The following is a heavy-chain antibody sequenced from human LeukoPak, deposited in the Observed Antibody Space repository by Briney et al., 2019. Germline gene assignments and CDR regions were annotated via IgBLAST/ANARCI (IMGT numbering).Heavy chain of an antibody. J-gene: IGHJ3*02. Sequence: PGGSLRLSCAASGFTFSSYAMSWVRQAPGKGLEWVSAISGSGGSTYYADSVKGRFTISRDNSKNTLYLQMNSLTAEDTAVYYGAKDTGSVTTYVRDAFDIWGQGTMVTVSS. V-gene: IGHV3-23*01. D-gene: IGHD4-17*01. CDR3: AKDTGSVTTYVRDAFDI. CDR2: ISGSGGST. CDR1: GFTFSSYA.